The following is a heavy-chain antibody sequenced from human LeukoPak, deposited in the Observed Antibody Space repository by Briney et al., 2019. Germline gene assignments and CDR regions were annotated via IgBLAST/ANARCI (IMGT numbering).Heavy chain of an antibody. CDR1: GXSISSGGYY. Sequence: PSETLSLTCTVSGXSISSGGYYWSWVRQHPGKGLEWIGYIYYSGNTYYNPSLKSLVTISVDTSKNQFSLKLSSVTAADTAVYYCARTYGSGLSAFDIWGQGTMVTVSS. CDR3: ARTYGSGLSAFDI. V-gene: IGHV4-31*01. J-gene: IGHJ3*02. CDR2: IYYSGNT. D-gene: IGHD3-10*01.